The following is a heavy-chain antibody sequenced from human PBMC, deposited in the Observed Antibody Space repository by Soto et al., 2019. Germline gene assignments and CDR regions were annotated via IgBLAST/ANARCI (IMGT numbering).Heavy chain of an antibody. CDR2: IYYSGNT. CDR3: AREENGQSHH. Sequence: SETLCLTCTVSGGSISSSSHHWAWIRQPPGKGLEWIGSIYYSGNTYHNPSLKSRVTISVDTSKNQFSLKLSSVTAADTSVCYCAREENGQSHHWGHGTLVTVSS. V-gene: IGHV4-39*02. D-gene: IGHD2-8*01. CDR1: GGSISSSSHH. J-gene: IGHJ5*02.